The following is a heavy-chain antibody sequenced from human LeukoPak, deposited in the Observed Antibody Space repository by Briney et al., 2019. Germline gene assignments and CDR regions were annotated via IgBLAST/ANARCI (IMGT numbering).Heavy chain of an antibody. Sequence: ASVKVSCKASGGTFSSYAISWVRQAPGQGLEWMGGIIPIFGTANYAQKFQGRVTIIADESTSTAYMELSSLRSEDTAVYYCARDSGYSGYDPFDYWGQGTLVTVSS. J-gene: IGHJ4*02. V-gene: IGHV1-69*13. CDR2: IIPIFGTA. CDR1: GGTFSSYA. CDR3: ARDSGYSGYDPFDY. D-gene: IGHD5-12*01.